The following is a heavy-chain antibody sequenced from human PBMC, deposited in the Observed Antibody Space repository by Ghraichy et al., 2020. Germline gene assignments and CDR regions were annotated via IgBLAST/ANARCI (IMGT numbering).Heavy chain of an antibody. J-gene: IGHJ6*02. CDR3: ATRYTSSPGSYYFGLDV. Sequence: GGSLRLSCAASGFSFTTYAVTWVRQAPGKGLEWVAAISVSGDRTDFADSVKGRFTISRDGSKNTVYLQMSSLRVGDTAVYYCATRYTSSPGSYYFGLDVWGQGTTVTVSS. V-gene: IGHV3-23*01. CDR1: GFSFTTYA. D-gene: IGHD3-16*02. CDR2: ISVSGDRT.